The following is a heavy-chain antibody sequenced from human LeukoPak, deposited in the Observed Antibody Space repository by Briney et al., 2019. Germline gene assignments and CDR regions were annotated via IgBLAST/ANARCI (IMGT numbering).Heavy chain of an antibody. D-gene: IGHD3-10*01. CDR3: ARAMSFYYGSAFDY. Sequence: GGSLRLSCAASGFTFSSYSMNWVRQAPGKGLEWVSSISSSSSYIYYADSVKGRFTISRDNAKSSLYLQMNSLRAEDTAVYYCARAMSFYYGSAFDYWGQGTLVTVSS. J-gene: IGHJ4*02. V-gene: IGHV3-21*01. CDR2: ISSSSSYI. CDR1: GFTFSSYS.